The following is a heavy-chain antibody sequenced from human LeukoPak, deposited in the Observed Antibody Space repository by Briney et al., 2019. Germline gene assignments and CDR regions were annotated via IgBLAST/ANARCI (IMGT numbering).Heavy chain of an antibody. CDR1: GYSISSGYY. CDR2: IYHSGST. J-gene: IGHJ5*02. CDR3: ARVIGITIFGVVMVPWFDP. D-gene: IGHD3-3*01. V-gene: IGHV4-38-2*01. Sequence: KPSETLSLTCAVSGYSISSGYYWGWIRQPPGKGLEWIGSIYHSGSTYYNPSLKSRVTISVDTSKNQFSLKLSSVTAADTAVYYCARVIGITIFGVVMVPWFDPWGQGTLVTVSS.